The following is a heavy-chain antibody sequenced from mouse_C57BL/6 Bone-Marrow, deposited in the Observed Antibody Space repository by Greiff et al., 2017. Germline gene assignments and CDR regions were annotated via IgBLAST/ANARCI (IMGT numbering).Heavy chain of an antibody. CDR2: INPGSGGT. Sequence: QVQLQQSGAELVRPGTSVKVSCKASGYAFTNYLIEWVKQRPGQGLEWIGVINPGSGGTNYNEKFKGKATLTADKSSSTAYMQLSSLTSEDSAVYFCARQTHYYGSSEWYFEVWGTGTTVTVSS. CDR1: GYAFTNYL. J-gene: IGHJ1*03. V-gene: IGHV1-54*01. D-gene: IGHD1-1*01. CDR3: ARQTHYYGSSEWYFEV.